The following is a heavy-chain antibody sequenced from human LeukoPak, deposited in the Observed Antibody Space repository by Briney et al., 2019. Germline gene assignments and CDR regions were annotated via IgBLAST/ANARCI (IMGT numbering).Heavy chain of an antibody. CDR2: INSDESST. J-gene: IGHJ4*01. CDR3: SRDGAYSTIFY. CDR1: GFTFSSYW. D-gene: IGHD3-3*01. Sequence: GGSLRLSCAASGFTFSSYWMYWVRQAPRKGLVWVSRINSDESSTSYADSVKGRFTISRDNAKNTLYLQMNSLRAEDTAVYYCSRDGAYSTIFYWGQGTLVTVSS. V-gene: IGHV3-74*01.